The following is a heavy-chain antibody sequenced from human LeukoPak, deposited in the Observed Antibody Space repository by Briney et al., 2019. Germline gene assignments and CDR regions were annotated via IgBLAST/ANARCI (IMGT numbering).Heavy chain of an antibody. CDR3: ARALSSWLFDY. V-gene: IGHV1-2*02. D-gene: IGHD6-13*01. Sequence: GASVMVSCKASGYTFTGYYLHWVRQAPGQGLEWMGWINPNSGATYFTQKFQDRVTFTRDTSISTAYMELSSLSSDDTAVFYCARALSSWLFDYWGQGTLVTVSS. J-gene: IGHJ4*02. CDR1: GYTFTGYY. CDR2: INPNSGAT.